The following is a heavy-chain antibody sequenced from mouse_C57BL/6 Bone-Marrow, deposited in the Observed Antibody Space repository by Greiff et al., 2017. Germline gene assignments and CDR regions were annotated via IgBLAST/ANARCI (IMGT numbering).Heavy chain of an antibody. CDR2: IYPRDGST. Sequence: VQLQQSGPELVKPGASVKLSCKASGYTFTSYDINWVKQRPGQGLEWIGWIYPRDGSTKYNEKFKGKATLTVDTSSSTAYMELHSLPSEDSAVYFCARLGFDGSSGDWYFAVWGTGTTVTVSS. CDR1: GYTFTSYD. J-gene: IGHJ1*03. CDR3: ARLGFDGSSGDWYFAV. V-gene: IGHV1-85*01. D-gene: IGHD1-1*01.